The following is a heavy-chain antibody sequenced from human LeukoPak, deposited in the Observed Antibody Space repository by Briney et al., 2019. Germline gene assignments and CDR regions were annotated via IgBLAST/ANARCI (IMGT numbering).Heavy chain of an antibody. CDR1: GGSINNYY. J-gene: IGHJ5*02. CDR3: AREYSSGLSWFDP. CDR2: ICYNGNT. V-gene: IGHV4-59*01. D-gene: IGHD6-19*01. Sequence: PSETLSLTCTLSGGSINNYYWSWIRQPPGKGLEWIGYICYNGNTNYNPSLKSRVTISVDTSKNQFSLKLSSVTAADTAVYFCAREYSSGLSWFDPWGQGTLVTVSS.